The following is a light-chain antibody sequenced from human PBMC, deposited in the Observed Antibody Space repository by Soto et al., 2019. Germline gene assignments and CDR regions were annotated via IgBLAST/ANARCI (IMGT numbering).Light chain of an antibody. J-gene: IGKJ4*01. CDR3: QQYSNWPPVLT. CDR1: QSFTSS. V-gene: IGKV3-15*01. Sequence: EIVLTQSPGTLSLSPGERATLSCRASQSFTSSYLAWYQQKPGQAPRLLIYGASTRATDIPARFSGSGSGTEFTLTISSLQSEDFAVYYCQQYSNWPPVLTFGGGTKVDI. CDR2: GAS.